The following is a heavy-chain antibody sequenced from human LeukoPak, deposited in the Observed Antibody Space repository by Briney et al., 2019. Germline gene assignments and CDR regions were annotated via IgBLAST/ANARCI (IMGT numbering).Heavy chain of an antibody. D-gene: IGHD1-26*01. V-gene: IGHV3-23*01. CDR3: AKQIVGASPLDY. J-gene: IGHJ4*02. CDR1: GFTFSSYA. Sequence: GGSLRLSCAASGFTFSSYAMNWVRQAPGKGLEWVSAISGSGGSTYYADSVKGRLTISRDNSKNTLYLQMNSLRAEDTAVYYCAKQIVGASPLDYWGQGTLVTVSS. CDR2: ISGSGGST.